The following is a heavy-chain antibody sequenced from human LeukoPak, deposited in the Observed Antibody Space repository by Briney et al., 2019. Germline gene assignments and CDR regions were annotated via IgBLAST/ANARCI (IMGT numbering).Heavy chain of an antibody. J-gene: IGHJ4*02. V-gene: IGHV3-66*01. CDR3: ARWRDLGYYFDY. CDR1: GFPVNRNY. D-gene: IGHD2-15*01. CDR2: IYSDGSI. Sequence: GGSLRLSCAASGFPVNRNYMTWVRQAPGKGLEWVSMIYSDGSIHYADSVKGRFTISRDSPKNSVYLQMNTLRAEDTAVYFCARWRDLGYYFDYWGQGTLVTVSS.